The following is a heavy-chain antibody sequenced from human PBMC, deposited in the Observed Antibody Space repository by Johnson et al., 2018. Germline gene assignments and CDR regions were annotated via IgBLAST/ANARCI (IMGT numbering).Heavy chain of an antibody. Sequence: VQLVESGGGPVKPGGSLRLSCEASGFTFSTYSMNWVRQAPGKGLEWVSSISSSSSYIYYADSVKGRFTVPRDNAKNSLYLKMISLGAEDTALDYCSKEWGRGSKNMDVWGKGTTVIVSS. D-gene: IGHD3-10*01. V-gene: IGHV3-21*04. J-gene: IGHJ6*03. CDR3: SKEWGRGSKNMDV. CDR2: ISSSSSYI. CDR1: GFTFSTYS.